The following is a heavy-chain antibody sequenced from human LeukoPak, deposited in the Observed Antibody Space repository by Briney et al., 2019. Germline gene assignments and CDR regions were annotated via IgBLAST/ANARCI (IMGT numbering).Heavy chain of an antibody. CDR1: GFTFGDYA. CDR3: TRDIVVVVAAYPHDAFDI. D-gene: IGHD2-15*01. V-gene: IGHV3-49*03. Sequence: GRSLRLSCTASGFTFGDYAMSWFRQAPGKGLEWVGFIRSKAYGGTTEYAASVKGRFTIPRDDSKSIAYLQMNSLKTEDTAVYYCTRDIVVVVAAYPHDAFDIWGQGTMVTVSS. J-gene: IGHJ3*02. CDR2: IRSKAYGGTT.